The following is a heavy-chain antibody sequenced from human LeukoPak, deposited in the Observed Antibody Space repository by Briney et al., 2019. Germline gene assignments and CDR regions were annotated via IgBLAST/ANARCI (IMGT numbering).Heavy chain of an antibody. V-gene: IGHV1-2*02. CDR2: INPNSGGT. CDR3: AHWSGPKYYYYYGIDV. J-gene: IGHJ6*02. Sequence: ASVKVSCKASGYTFTGYYMHWVRQAPGQGLEWMGWINPNSGGTNYAQKFQGRVTMTRDTSISTAYMELSRLRSDDTAVYYCAHWSGPKYYYYYGIDVWGQGTTVTVSS. CDR1: GYTFTGYY. D-gene: IGHD2-8*02.